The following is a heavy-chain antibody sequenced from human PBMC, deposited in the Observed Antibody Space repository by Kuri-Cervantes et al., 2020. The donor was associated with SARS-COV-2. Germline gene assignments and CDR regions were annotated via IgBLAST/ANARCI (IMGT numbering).Heavy chain of an antibody. V-gene: IGHV1-2*02. Sequence: ASVKVSCKASGYTFTSYYMHWVRQAPGQGLEWMGWINPKSGGTNYAQKFQGRVTMTRDTSISTAYMELSRLRSDDTAVYYCARDPGASSSDYFDYWGQGTPVTVSS. CDR3: ARDPGASSSDYFDY. D-gene: IGHD6-6*01. J-gene: IGHJ4*02. CDR2: INPKSGGT. CDR1: GYTFTSYY.